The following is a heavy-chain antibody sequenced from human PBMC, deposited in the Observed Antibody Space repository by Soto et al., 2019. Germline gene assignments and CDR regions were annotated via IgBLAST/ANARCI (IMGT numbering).Heavy chain of an antibody. V-gene: IGHV3-74*01. CDR1: GFTFSYYW. Sequence: EVQLVESGGGLVQPGASLRLSCAASGFTFSYYWMHWVRQAPGKGLVWVSRIHSDGSSTTYADSVKGRFTISRDNARNTVYLQMNSLRVEATAVYYCARGDRGAFDLWGQGTVVTVSS. CDR2: IHSDGSST. J-gene: IGHJ3*01. D-gene: IGHD1-26*01. CDR3: ARGDRGAFDL.